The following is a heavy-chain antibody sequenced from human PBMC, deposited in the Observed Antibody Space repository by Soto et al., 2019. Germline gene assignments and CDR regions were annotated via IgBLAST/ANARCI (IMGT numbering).Heavy chain of an antibody. D-gene: IGHD2-15*01. CDR1: GYTFTSYG. CDR3: ARERNYCSGGSCYSCFDY. Sequence: GASVKVSCKASGYTFTSYGISWVRQAPGQGLEWMGWISAYNGNTNYAQKLQGRVTMTTDTSTSTAYMELRSLRSDDTAVYYCARERNYCSGGSCYSCFDYWGQGTLVTVSS. CDR2: ISAYNGNT. V-gene: IGHV1-18*01. J-gene: IGHJ4*02.